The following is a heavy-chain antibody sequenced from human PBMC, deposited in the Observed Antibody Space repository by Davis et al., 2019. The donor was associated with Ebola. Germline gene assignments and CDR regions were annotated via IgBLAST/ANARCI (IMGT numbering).Heavy chain of an antibody. V-gene: IGHV1-46*01. CDR2: INPSGGST. CDR3: ARDSLRFLEWSLDY. CDR1: GYTFTSYY. Sequence: AASVKVSCKASGYTFTSYYMHWVRQAPGQGLEWMGIINPSGGSTSYAQKLQGRVTMTTDTSTSTAYMELRSLRSDDTAVYYCARDSLRFLEWSLDYWGQGTLVTVSS. J-gene: IGHJ4*02. D-gene: IGHD3-3*01.